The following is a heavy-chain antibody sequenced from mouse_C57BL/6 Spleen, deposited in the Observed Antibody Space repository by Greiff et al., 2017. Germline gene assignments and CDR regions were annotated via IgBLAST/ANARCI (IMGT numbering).Heavy chain of an antibody. CDR1: GYTFTSYW. Sequence: VQLQQPGAELVKPGASVKMSCKASGYTFTSYWITWVKQRPGQGLEWIGDIYPGSGSTNYNEKFKGKATLTVDTSSSTAYMQLSSLTSEDSAVYFCAIEEAYYCKEGYFDVWGTVTTVTLSS. J-gene: IGHJ1*03. CDR3: AIEEAYYCKEGYFDV. CDR2: IYPGSGST. V-gene: IGHV1-55*01. D-gene: IGHD2-10*01.